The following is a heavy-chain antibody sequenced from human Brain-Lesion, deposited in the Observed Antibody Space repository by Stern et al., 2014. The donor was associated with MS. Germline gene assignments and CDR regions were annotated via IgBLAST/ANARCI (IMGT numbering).Heavy chain of an antibody. J-gene: IGHJ4*02. CDR2: IRTQANNYAT. D-gene: IGHD2-15*01. Sequence: EVQLVESGGDLVQPGGSLKLSCATSGLTFDASAMHWVRQAPGKGLEWVGRIRTQANNYATAYAASVKGRFFVSRNDSVNVAYLQMSGLKTEDTAVYYCTGTQELAAFDFWGRGTLVTVSS. V-gene: IGHV3-73*01. CDR3: TGTQELAAFDF. CDR1: GLTFDASA.